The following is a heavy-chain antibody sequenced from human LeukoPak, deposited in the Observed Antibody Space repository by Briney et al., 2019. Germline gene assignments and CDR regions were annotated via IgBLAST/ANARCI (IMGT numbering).Heavy chain of an antibody. Sequence: SETLSLTCAVYGGSFSGYSWSWIRQPPGKGLEWIGYIYHSGSTYYNPSLKSRVTISVDRSKNQFSLKLSSVTAADTAVYYCARGAPVYYYGMDVWGQGTTVTVSS. V-gene: IGHV4-30-2*01. J-gene: IGHJ6*02. CDR3: ARGAPVYYYGMDV. CDR1: GGSFSGYS. CDR2: IYHSGST.